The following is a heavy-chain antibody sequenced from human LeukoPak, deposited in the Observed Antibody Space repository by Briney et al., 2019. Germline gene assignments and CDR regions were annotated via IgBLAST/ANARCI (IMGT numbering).Heavy chain of an antibody. D-gene: IGHD4-23*01. J-gene: IGHJ4*02. V-gene: IGHV5-51*01. CDR3: ARRANDYGGPWVNYDLDY. Sequence: GESLKISCKGSGYSFTSYWIGWVRQMPGKGLEWMGIIYPGDSDTRYSPSFQGQVTISADKTISTAYLQWSSLKASDTAMYYCARRANDYGGPWVNYDLDYWGQGTLVTVSS. CDR2: IYPGDSDT. CDR1: GYSFTSYW.